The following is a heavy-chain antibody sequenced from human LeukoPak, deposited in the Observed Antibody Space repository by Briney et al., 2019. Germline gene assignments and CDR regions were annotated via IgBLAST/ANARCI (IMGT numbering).Heavy chain of an antibody. Sequence: GGSLRLSCAAPGFTFSNYGMHWVRQAPGKGLEWVAVISYDGSNKYYADSVKGRFTISRDNSKNTLYLQMNSLRAEDTAVYYCAKDIFGGDYGDYVFVYWGQGTLVTVSS. CDR1: GFTFSNYG. V-gene: IGHV3-30*18. CDR2: ISYDGSNK. CDR3: AKDIFGGDYGDYVFVY. J-gene: IGHJ4*02. D-gene: IGHD4-17*01.